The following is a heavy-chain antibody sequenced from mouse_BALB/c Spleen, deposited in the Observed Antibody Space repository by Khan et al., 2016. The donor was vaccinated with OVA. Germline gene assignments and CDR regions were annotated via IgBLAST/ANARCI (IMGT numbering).Heavy chain of an antibody. CDR1: GFTFSSFG. CDR2: ISSDSYTI. CDR3: ARGNGAWFAY. V-gene: IGHV5-17*02. Sequence: EVMLVESGGGLVQPGGSRKLSCAASGFTFSSFGMHWVRQAPEKGLEWVAYISSDSYTIYYADTVKGRFTISRDNPRKTLFLQMTSLGSEDTAMYYCARGNGAWFAYWGQGTLVTVSA. J-gene: IGHJ3*01. D-gene: IGHD2-1*01.